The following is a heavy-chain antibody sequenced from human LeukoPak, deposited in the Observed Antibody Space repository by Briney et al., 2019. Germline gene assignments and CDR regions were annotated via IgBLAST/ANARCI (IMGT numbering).Heavy chain of an antibody. CDR3: AKEEGLLERLLSTPFDY. V-gene: IGHV3-23*01. Sequence: GGSLRLSCAASGFSFSGYAMSWVRQAPGKGLEWVSVISGSGSTTYYAESVKGRFTISRDNSKNTLYMQMNSLGTDDTAVYYCAKEEGLLERLLSTPFDYWGQGTLVTVSS. CDR2: ISGSGSTT. CDR1: GFSFSGYA. J-gene: IGHJ4*02. D-gene: IGHD3-3*01.